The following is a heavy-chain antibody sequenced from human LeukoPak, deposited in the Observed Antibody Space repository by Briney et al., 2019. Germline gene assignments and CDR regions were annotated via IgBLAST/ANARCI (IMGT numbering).Heavy chain of an antibody. CDR2: IYSGGST. CDR3: ARMLCSGGSCYSSYDY. V-gene: IGHV3-53*01. Sequence: GGSLRLSCAASGFTVSSNYMSWVRQAPGKGLEWVSVIYSGGSTYYADSVKGRFTISRDNSKNTLYLQMNSLRAEDTAVYYCARMLCSGGSCYSSYDYWGQGTLVTVSS. CDR1: GFTVSSNY. D-gene: IGHD2-15*01. J-gene: IGHJ4*02.